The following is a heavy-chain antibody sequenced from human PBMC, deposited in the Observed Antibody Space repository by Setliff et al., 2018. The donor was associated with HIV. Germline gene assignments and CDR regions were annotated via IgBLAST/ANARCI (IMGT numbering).Heavy chain of an antibody. V-gene: IGHV4-4*09. Sequence: PSETLSLTCTVSGGSISSFYWSWIRQPPGKGLEWIGYIYTSGSTNYNPSLKSRVAISVDTSKNQFSLKLSSVTAADTAVYYCARSPSYSSSFSYYYYSMDVWGQRTTVTVSS. CDR1: GGSISSFY. D-gene: IGHD6-6*01. J-gene: IGHJ6*02. CDR3: ARSPSYSSSFSYYYYSMDV. CDR2: IYTSGST.